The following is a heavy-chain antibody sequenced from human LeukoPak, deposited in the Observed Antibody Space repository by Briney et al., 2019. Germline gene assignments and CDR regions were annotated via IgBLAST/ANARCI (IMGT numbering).Heavy chain of an antibody. CDR2: IKQDGSEK. V-gene: IGHV3-7*01. CDR3: ARGNFYDSSGYQTAFDR. CDR1: GFNFSTYW. Sequence: GGSLRLSCAASGFNFSTYWMSWVRQAAGNGLEWVANIKQDGSEKYYVDSVKGRFTISRDNAKDSLSLQMSSLRAEDTAVYYCARGNFYDSSGYQTAFDRWGQEPWSPSPQ. D-gene: IGHD3-22*01. J-gene: IGHJ4*01.